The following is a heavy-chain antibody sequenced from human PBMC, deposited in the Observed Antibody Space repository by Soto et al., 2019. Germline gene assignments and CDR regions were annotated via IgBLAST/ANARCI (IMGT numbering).Heavy chain of an antibody. CDR2: INWNGDTT. V-gene: IGHV3-20*01. J-gene: IGHJ4*03. CDR3: ARDRDDSTGYYDY. CDR1: GFPFDDYS. Sequence: EVQLVESGGGVVRPGESLRLSCSASGFPFDDYSMTWVRHVPGKGLEWVSTINWNGDTTSYADSVRGRFTISRDNAKNSLYLQMNSLRAEDTAFYHCARDRDDSTGYYDYWGQGTLVTVSS. D-gene: IGHD3-22*01.